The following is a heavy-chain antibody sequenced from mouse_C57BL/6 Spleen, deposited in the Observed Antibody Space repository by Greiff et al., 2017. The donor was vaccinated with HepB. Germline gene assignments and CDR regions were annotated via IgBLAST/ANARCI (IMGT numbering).Heavy chain of an antibody. CDR2: ISYSGST. CDR3: ARGNYGSAMDY. J-gene: IGHJ4*01. D-gene: IGHD1-1*01. Sequence: DVKLQESGPGMVKPSQSLSLTCTVTGYSITSGYDWHWIRHFPGNKLEWMGYISYSGSTNYNPSLKSRISITHDTSKNHFFLKLNSVTTEDTATYYCARGNYGSAMDYWGQGTSVTVSS. CDR1: GYSITSGYD. V-gene: IGHV3-1*01.